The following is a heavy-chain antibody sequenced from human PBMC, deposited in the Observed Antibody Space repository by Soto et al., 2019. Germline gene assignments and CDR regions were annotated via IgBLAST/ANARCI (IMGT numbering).Heavy chain of an antibody. V-gene: IGHV4-30-4*01. D-gene: IGHD4-17*01. CDR1: GGSIGSGDYY. CDR2: IYYSGSS. J-gene: IGHJ4*02. Sequence: SETLSLTCTVSGGSIGSGDYYWSWIRQPPGKGLEWLGYIYYSGSSYYNPSLKSRITMSVDTSKNQFPLKLSSVTAADTAVYYCARTTVITYTGDVFYYFDYWGRGTLVTVSS. CDR3: ARTTVITYTGDVFYYFDY.